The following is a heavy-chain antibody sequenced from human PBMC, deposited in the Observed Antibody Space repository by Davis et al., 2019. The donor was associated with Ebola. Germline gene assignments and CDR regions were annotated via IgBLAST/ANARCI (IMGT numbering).Heavy chain of an antibody. CDR3: VRPAFGSHYFDY. Sequence: GESLKISCAASGFSFRNYDMHWVRQVTGKTLEWVSAIGTAGDTYYPASVKGRFTISRENARNSLYLQMNSLRTEDTAVYYCVRPAFGSHYFDYWGQGILVTVSS. V-gene: IGHV3-13*01. D-gene: IGHD2-2*01. J-gene: IGHJ4*02. CDR2: IGTAGDT. CDR1: GFSFRNYD.